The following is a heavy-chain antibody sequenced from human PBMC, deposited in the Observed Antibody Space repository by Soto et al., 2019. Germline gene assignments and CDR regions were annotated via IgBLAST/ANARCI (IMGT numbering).Heavy chain of an antibody. D-gene: IGHD1-26*01. CDR1: GGSVSGYY. CDR2: IYYGGTT. V-gene: IGHV4-59*02. CDR3: TRHARIARLQYCMDV. J-gene: IGHJ6*02. Sequence: PSETLSLTCIVSGGSVSGYYWSWIRQPPGKGLEWLWYIYYGGTTLYNPSVESRVTISVDTSKNQFSIKLKSVTAADTAVYYCTRHARIARLQYCMDVWGQGTTVTVS.